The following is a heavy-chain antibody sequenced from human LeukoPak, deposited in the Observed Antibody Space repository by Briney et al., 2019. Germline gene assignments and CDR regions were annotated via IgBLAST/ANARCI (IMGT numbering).Heavy chain of an antibody. D-gene: IGHD3-22*01. CDR2: IIPIFGTA. Sequence: ASVKVSCKASGYTFTTYNINWVRQAPGQGLEWMGGIIPIFGTANYAQKFQGRVTITADESTSTAYMELSSLRSEDTAVYYCAGSYYYDSSGYQTSIYYYYMDVWGKGTTVTISS. CDR1: GYTFTTYN. V-gene: IGHV1-69*13. J-gene: IGHJ6*03. CDR3: AGSYYYDSSGYQTSIYYYYMDV.